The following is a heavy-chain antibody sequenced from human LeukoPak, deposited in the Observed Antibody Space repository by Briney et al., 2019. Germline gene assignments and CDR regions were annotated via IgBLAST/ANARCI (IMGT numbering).Heavy chain of an antibody. D-gene: IGHD4-17*01. CDR3: ARHFPATVTTSHFDY. CDR1: DHSISTSYY. CDR2: MYGTESS. Sequence: SETLSLTCAVSDHSISTSYYWGWIRQPPGKGLEWIGSMYGTESSYYNPSLKSRVTISVDRSKKQFSLKMSSVTAADTAVYYCARHFPATVTTSHFDYWGRGTLVTVSS. V-gene: IGHV4-38-2*01. J-gene: IGHJ4*02.